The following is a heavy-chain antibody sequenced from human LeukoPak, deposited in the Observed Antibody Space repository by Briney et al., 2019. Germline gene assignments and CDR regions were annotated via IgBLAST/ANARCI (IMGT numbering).Heavy chain of an antibody. CDR2: INHNGNVN. Sequence: PGGSLGLSCAASGFTFRNYVIHWARQAPGKGLEWVASINHNGNVNYYEDSVKGRFTISRDNAKNSLYLQMSNLRAEDTAVYFCARGGGLDVWGQGATVTVSS. J-gene: IGHJ6*02. V-gene: IGHV3-7*03. CDR3: ARGGGLDV. D-gene: IGHD3-16*01. CDR1: GFTFRNYV.